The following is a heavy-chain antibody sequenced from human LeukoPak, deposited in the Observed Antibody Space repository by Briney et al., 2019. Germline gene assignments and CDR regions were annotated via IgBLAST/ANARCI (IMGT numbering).Heavy chain of an antibody. CDR2: IRDRDGST. V-gene: IGHV3-23*01. CDR1: GFTFSSYA. J-gene: IGHJ6*02. D-gene: IGHD2-15*01. Sequence: GGSLRLSCAPSGFTFSSYAMSWVRQAPGEGLEWVSSIRDRDGSTYYVGAVKGRFTISRDNSNTTLYLQMNSLRGEDTAVYFCAKAVGVAATSPTSYFYYGMDVWGQGTTVTVSS. CDR3: AKAVGVAATSPTSYFYYGMDV.